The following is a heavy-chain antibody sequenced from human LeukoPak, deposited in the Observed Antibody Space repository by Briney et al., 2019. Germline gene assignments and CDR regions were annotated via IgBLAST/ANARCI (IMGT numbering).Heavy chain of an antibody. J-gene: IGHJ4*02. D-gene: IGHD5-12*01. V-gene: IGHV1-46*01. CDR1: GYTFPSYF. CDR2: INPTGGST. CDR3: ARPRHPYSGYDWSLDY. Sequence: ASVKVSCKASGYTFPSYFMHWVRQAPGQGLEWMGIINPTGGSTTYAQKFQGRVTMTRDTSTSTVYMELSSLRSDDTAVYYCARPRHPYSGYDWSLDYWGQGTLVTVSS.